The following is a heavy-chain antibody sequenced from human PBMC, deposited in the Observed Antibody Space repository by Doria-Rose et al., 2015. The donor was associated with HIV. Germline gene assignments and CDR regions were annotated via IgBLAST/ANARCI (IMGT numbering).Heavy chain of an antibody. CDR3: ARIKSSRWYHKYYFDF. J-gene: IGHJ4*02. CDR1: GVSLSSPGMG. D-gene: IGHD6-13*01. V-gene: IGHV2-26*01. Sequence: QVTLKESGPVLVKPTEILTLTCTVSGVSLSSPGMGVSWIRQPPGKALEWPANIFSDDERSYKTSLKSRLTISRGTSKSQVVLTMTDMDPVDTATYYCARIKSSRWYHKYYFDFWGQGPLVIVSA. CDR2: IFSDDER.